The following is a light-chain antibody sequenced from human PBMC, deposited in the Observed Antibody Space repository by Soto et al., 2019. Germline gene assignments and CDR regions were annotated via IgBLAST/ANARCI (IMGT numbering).Light chain of an antibody. J-gene: IGLJ2*01. CDR1: NSDVGSYNY. CDR3: TSYTTSNTVV. V-gene: IGLV2-14*01. CDR2: DVS. Sequence: QSALTQPASVSGSPGQSITISCTGTNSDVGSYNYVSWYQQHPGKAPKLMIYDVSNRPSGVSNRFSGSKSGNTASLTISGLQAEDEADYYCTSYTTSNTVVFGGGTKVTVL.